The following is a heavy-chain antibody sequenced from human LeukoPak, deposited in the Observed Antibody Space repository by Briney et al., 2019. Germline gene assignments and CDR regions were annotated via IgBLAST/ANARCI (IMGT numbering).Heavy chain of an antibody. CDR3: ARGYYDSSGYPQRPFDY. CDR1: GFTFSSYG. J-gene: IGHJ4*02. Sequence: PGGSLRLSCAASGFTFSSYGMHWVRQAPGKGLEWVAFIRYDGSNKYYADSVKGRFTISRDNSKNTLYLQMNSLRAEDTAVYYCARGYYDSSGYPQRPFDYWGQGTLVTVSS. D-gene: IGHD3-22*01. CDR2: IRYDGSNK. V-gene: IGHV3-30*02.